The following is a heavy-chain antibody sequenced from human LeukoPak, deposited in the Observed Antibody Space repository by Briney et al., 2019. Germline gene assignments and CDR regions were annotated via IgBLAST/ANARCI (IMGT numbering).Heavy chain of an antibody. CDR1: GDSISSYY. V-gene: IGHV4-59*08. CDR3: ARLHYNWFDP. D-gene: IGHD3-10*01. J-gene: IGHJ5*02. Sequence: PSETLSLTCTVSGDSISSYYWSWIRQPPGKGLDWIGCIYYGGSTNYNPSLKSRVTISVDTSKNQFSLRLSSVTAADTAVYFCARLHYNWFDPWGQGTLVTVSS. CDR2: IYYGGST.